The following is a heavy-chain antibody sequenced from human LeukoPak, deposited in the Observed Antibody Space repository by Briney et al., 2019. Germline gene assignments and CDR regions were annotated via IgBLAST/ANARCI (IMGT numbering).Heavy chain of an antibody. Sequence: PSETLSLTCTVSGYSITSGQYWGWIRQPPEKGLEWIGTIFHSGSTYYNPSLKGRVTISVDTSKNQFSLKLRSVTAADTAVYYCAREGYYDSSGLFYLDPFDYWGQGTLVTVSS. CDR1: GYSITSGQY. D-gene: IGHD3-22*01. V-gene: IGHV4-38-2*02. CDR3: AREGYYDSSGLFYLDPFDY. CDR2: IFHSGST. J-gene: IGHJ4*02.